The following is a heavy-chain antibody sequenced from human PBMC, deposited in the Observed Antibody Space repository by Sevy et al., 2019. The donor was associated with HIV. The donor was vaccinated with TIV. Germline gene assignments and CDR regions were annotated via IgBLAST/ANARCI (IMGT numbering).Heavy chain of an antibody. CDR2: ISSSSNFI. J-gene: IGHJ4*02. CDR1: GFTFSSYS. CDR3: ARGEYCSSTTCSYFDY. V-gene: IGHV3-21*04. D-gene: IGHD2-2*01. Sequence: GGSLRLSCAASGFTFSSYSINWVRQAPGKGLEWVSSISSSSNFIYYADSVKGRFTISRDNAKNSLYLQMHSLRAEDTVVYYCARGEYCSSTTCSYFDYWGQGTLVTVSS.